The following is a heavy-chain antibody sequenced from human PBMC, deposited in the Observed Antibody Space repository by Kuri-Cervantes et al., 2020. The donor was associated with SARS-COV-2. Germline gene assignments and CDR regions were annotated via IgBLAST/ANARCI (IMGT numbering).Heavy chain of an antibody. J-gene: IGHJ4*02. V-gene: IGHV3-30*03. CDR2: ISYDETYK. CDR3: AAERYEWLAYAYYFDL. D-gene: IGHD6-19*01. CDR1: RFTFRNYG. Sequence: GGSLRLSCAASRFTFRNYGMHWVRQAPGKGLGWVALISYDETYKYYADSVEGRFTISRDNSENTLYLQMNSLRAEDTAMYYCAAERYEWLAYAYYFDLWGQGTLVTVSS.